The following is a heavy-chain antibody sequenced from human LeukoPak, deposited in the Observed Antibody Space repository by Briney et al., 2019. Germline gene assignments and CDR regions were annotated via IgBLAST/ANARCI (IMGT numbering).Heavy chain of an antibody. J-gene: IGHJ3*02. V-gene: IGHV2-5*02. Sequence: SGPTLVKPTQTLTLTCTFSGFSLSPSGVGVGWIRQPPGKALEWLGLIYWDDDKRYSPSLKSTLTITKDTSKNQVVLRMTNMDPVDTATYYCARRRDDYYDSSGYTYAFDIWGQGTLVTVSS. CDR2: IYWDDDK. CDR3: ARRRDDYYDSSGYTYAFDI. CDR1: GFSLSPSGVG. D-gene: IGHD3-22*01.